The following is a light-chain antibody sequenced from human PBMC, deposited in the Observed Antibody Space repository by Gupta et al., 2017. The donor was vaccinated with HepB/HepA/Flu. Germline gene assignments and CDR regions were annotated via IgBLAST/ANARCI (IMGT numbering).Light chain of an antibody. CDR1: SGDIGAYNY. V-gene: IGLV2-14*01. CDR2: NVV. Sequence: QSALPQPASVSASPVQSITISCTGTSGDIGAYNYVSWYQQHPGKVPKLLIYNVVNRPSGVSTRFSGSKFANTASLTISGLQPEDEADYYCSSYTTTLIFVFGTGTKVTVL. CDR3: SSYTTTLIFV. J-gene: IGLJ1*01.